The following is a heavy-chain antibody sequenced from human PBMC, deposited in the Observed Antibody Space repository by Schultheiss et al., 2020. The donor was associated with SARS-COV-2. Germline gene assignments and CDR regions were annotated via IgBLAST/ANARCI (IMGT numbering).Heavy chain of an antibody. D-gene: IGHD6-13*01. V-gene: IGHV3-66*01. CDR3: AKAAAGNPSWFDP. CDR2: IYSGGST. CDR1: GFTFSDYY. J-gene: IGHJ5*02. Sequence: GGSLRLSCAASGFTFSDYYISWVRQAPGKGLEWVSVIYSGGSTYYADSVKGRFTISRDNSKNTLYLQMNSLRAEDTAVYYCAKAAAGNPSWFDPWGQGTLVTVSS.